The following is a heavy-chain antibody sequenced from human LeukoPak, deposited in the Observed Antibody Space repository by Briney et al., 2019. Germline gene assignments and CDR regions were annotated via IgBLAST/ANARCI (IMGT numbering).Heavy chain of an antibody. Sequence: GGSLRLSCAASGFTFSSYAINWVRQAPGKGLEWVSVIYSGGSTYYADSVKGRFTISRDNSKNTLYLQMNSLRAEDTAVYYCASWYEIHWGQGTLVTVSS. CDR3: ASWYEIH. V-gene: IGHV3-53*01. CDR2: IYSGGST. J-gene: IGHJ4*02. CDR1: GFTFSSYA. D-gene: IGHD6-13*01.